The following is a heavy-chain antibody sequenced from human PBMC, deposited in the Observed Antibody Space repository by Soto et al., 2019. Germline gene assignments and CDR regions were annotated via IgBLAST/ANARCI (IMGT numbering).Heavy chain of an antibody. CDR3: ARADRDRYSGSYFCDF. CDR1: GFTFSSYA. D-gene: IGHD1-26*01. Sequence: QVQLVESGGGVVQPGRSLRLSCAASGFTFSSYAMHWVRQAPGKGLEWVAVITYDGSNKYYADSVKGRFTISRDNSKNTLYLQMNSLRAEDTAVYYFARADRDRYSGSYFCDFWGQGTLVTVSS. CDR2: ITYDGSNK. V-gene: IGHV3-30-3*01. J-gene: IGHJ4*02.